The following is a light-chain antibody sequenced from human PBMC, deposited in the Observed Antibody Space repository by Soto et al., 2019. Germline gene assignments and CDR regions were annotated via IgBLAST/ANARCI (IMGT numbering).Light chain of an antibody. CDR1: QSISSN. Sequence: ETVMTQSPATLSVSPGERATLSCRASQSISSNLAWYQPKPGQAPRLLIYGASTRATGIPARYSGSESGTEFTLIISSLQSEDFSVYYCQKYNTWPPAFGQGPKVDIK. CDR2: GAS. J-gene: IGKJ1*01. CDR3: QKYNTWPPA. V-gene: IGKV3-15*01.